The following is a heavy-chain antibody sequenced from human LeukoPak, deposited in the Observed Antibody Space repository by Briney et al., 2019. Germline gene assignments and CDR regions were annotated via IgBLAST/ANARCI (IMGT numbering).Heavy chain of an antibody. Sequence: GGSLRLSCAVSGFTFNSYWMHWVRQTPGKGLVWVSRLNSDGSSTSYADSVRGRFTISRDNAKNTLYLQMNGLRDEDMAVYYCGRAPSAAGTIDYWGQGTLVTVSS. V-gene: IGHV3-74*01. J-gene: IGHJ4*02. CDR2: LNSDGSST. D-gene: IGHD6-13*01. CDR3: GRAPSAAGTIDY. CDR1: GFTFNSYW.